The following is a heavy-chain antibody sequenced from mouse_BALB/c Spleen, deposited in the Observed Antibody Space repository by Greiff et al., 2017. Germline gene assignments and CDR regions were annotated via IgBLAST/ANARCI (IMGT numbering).Heavy chain of an antibody. CDR2: IYPGSGNI. Sequence: QVQLKQSGPELVKPGASVKISCKASGYTFTDYYINWVKQTPGQGLEWIGWIYPGSGNIKYNEKFKGKATLTVATSSSTAYMQLSSLTSEDTAVYFCARRNGYDMFAYWGQGTLVTVSA. CDR1: GYTFTDYY. D-gene: IGHD2-2*01. J-gene: IGHJ3*01. CDR3: ARRNGYDMFAY. V-gene: IGHV1-84*02.